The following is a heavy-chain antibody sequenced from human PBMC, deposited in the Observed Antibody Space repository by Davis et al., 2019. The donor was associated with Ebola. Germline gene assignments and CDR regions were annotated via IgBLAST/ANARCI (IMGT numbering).Heavy chain of an antibody. Sequence: GESLKISCAASGFTFSSYWMSWVRQAPGKGLEWVANIKQDGSEKYYVDSVKGRFAISRDNAKNSLYLQMNSLRAEDTAVYYCAKGERVYCSGGSCYSRGYNWFDPWGQGTLVTVSS. D-gene: IGHD2-15*01. V-gene: IGHV3-7*03. CDR3: AKGERVYCSGGSCYSRGYNWFDP. CDR2: IKQDGSEK. J-gene: IGHJ5*02. CDR1: GFTFSSYW.